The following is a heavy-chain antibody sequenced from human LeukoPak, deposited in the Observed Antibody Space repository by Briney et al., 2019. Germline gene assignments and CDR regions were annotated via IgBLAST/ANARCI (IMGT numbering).Heavy chain of an antibody. V-gene: IGHV3-7*01. J-gene: IGHJ4*02. CDR2: IKQDGSEK. CDR1: GFTFSSYW. CDR3: ARDKIVGATNFDY. Sequence: AGSLRLSCAASGFTFSSYWMSWVRQAPGKGLEWVANIKQDGSEKYYVDSVKGRFTISRDNAKNSLYLQMNSLRAEDTAVYYCARDKIVGATNFDYWGQGTLVTVSS. D-gene: IGHD1-26*01.